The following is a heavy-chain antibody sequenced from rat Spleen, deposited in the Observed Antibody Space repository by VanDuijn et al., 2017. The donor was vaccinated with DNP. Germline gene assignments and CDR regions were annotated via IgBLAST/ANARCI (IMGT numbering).Heavy chain of an antibody. CDR2: ISSGGST. V-gene: IGHV2S12*01. CDR3: TRDDSGPYY. D-gene: IGHD1-1*01. J-gene: IGHJ2*01. CDR1: GFSLTING. Sequence: QVQLKESGPGLVQPSQTLSLTCTVSGFSLTINGVSWVRQPPGKGLEWIAAISSGGSTYYNSALKPRLSISRDTSKSQVFLKMNSLQTEDTAIYFCTRDDSGPYYWGQGVMVTVSS.